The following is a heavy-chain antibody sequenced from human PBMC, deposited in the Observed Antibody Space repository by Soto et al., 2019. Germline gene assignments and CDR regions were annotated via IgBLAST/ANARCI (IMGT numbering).Heavy chain of an antibody. CDR3: ARAPPHMQQLTNWFDP. J-gene: IGHJ5*02. D-gene: IGHD6-13*01. V-gene: IGHV4-34*01. Sequence: PSETLSLTCAVYGGSFSGYYWSWIRQPPGKGLEWIGEINHSGSTNYNPSLKSRVTISVDTSKNQFSLKLSSVTAADTAVYYCARAPPHMQQLTNWFDPWGQGTLVTVFS. CDR1: GGSFSGYY. CDR2: INHSGST.